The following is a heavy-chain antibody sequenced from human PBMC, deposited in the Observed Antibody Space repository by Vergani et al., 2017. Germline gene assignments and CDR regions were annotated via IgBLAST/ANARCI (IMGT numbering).Heavy chain of an antibody. J-gene: IGHJ4*02. CDR3: RVENCSGGSCYSDY. D-gene: IGHD2-15*01. CDR1: GFTVSSNY. Sequence: EVQLVESGVGLVQPGGSLRLSCAASGFTVSSNYMSWVRQAPGKGLEWVSVIYSGGSTYYADSVKGRLTISRDNSKNTLYLQMNSLRAEDTAVYYCRVENCSGGSCYSDYWGQGTLVTVSS. CDR2: IYSGGST. V-gene: IGHV3-66*02.